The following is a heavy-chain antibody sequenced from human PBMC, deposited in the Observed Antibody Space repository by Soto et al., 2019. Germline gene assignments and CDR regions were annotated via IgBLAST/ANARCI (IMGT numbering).Heavy chain of an antibody. Sequence: GGSLRLSCAASGFTFRSYAMSWVRQAPGKGLEWVSAISGSGGTTYYADSVKGRLTISRDNSKNTLFLQMNSLRAEDTAVYYCAKPTLPYYYDSSGPWGQGTLVTVSS. CDR3: AKPTLPYYYDSSGP. CDR2: ISGSGGTT. V-gene: IGHV3-23*01. D-gene: IGHD3-22*01. J-gene: IGHJ4*02. CDR1: GFTFRSYA.